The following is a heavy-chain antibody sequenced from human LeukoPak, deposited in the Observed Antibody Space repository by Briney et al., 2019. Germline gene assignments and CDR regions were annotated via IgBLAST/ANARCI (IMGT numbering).Heavy chain of an antibody. CDR1: GGTFNNFA. D-gene: IGHD2-21*02. Sequence: ASAKVSCKASGGTFNNFAFSWVRQAPGQGLECVGRIIPAFSTTNYAQQFQGRVTTTADESTSTAYMELSSLRSEDTAVYYCARGRKAPIVVVTASCAFDIWGQGTMVTVSS. CDR2: IIPAFSTT. CDR3: ARGRKAPIVVVTASCAFDI. V-gene: IGHV1-69*13. J-gene: IGHJ3*02.